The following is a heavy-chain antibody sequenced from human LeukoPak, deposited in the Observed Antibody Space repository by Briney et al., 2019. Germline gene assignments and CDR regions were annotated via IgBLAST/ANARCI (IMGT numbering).Heavy chain of an antibody. CDR2: IIPIFGIA. CDR3: ATEPRNTAHDY. Sequence: ASVKVSCKASGGTFSSYAISWVRQAPGQGLEWMGRIIPIFGIANYAQKFQGRVTITADKSTSTAYMELSSLRSEDTAVYYCATEPRNTAHDYWGQGTLVTVSS. J-gene: IGHJ4*02. D-gene: IGHD5-18*01. V-gene: IGHV1-69*04. CDR1: GGTFSSYA.